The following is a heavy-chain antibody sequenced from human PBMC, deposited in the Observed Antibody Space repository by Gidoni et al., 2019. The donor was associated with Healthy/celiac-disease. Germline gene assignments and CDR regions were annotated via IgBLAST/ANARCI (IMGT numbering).Heavy chain of an antibody. Sequence: QVQLVQSGAEVKKPGSSVKVSCKASGGTFSSYAIIWVRQAPGQGLGWMGGIIPIFGTANDAQKFQGRVTITADKSTSTAYMELSSLRSEDTAVYYCATCRAPLPDLEPYDYYYYYYGMDVWGQGTTVTVSS. CDR2: IIPIFGTA. CDR3: ATCRAPLPDLEPYDYYYYYYGMDV. V-gene: IGHV1-69*06. CDR1: GGTFSSYA. J-gene: IGHJ6*02. D-gene: IGHD1-1*01.